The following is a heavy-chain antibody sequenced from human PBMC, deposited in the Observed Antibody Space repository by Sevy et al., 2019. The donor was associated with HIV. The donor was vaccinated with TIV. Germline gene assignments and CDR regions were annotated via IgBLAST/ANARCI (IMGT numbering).Heavy chain of an antibody. Sequence: GGSLRLSCAASGFTFSRDWMTWVRQAPGKGLEWVAKIKADGSETYSVDSVKGRFSISRDNAKNALYLQMNSLRAEDTAVYYCARGAYNLYNWGQGTLVTVSS. CDR2: IKADGSET. D-gene: IGHD5-18*01. V-gene: IGHV3-7*01. CDR1: GFTFSRDW. J-gene: IGHJ4*02. CDR3: ARGAYNLYN.